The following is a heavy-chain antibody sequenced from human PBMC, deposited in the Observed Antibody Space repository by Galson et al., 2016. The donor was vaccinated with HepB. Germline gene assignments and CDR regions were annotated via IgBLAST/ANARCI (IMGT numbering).Heavy chain of an antibody. CDR2: LGHDGNYK. CDR1: GFDFRVYG. J-gene: IGHJ4*02. CDR3: ARDLAMGKYFDN. D-gene: IGHD7-27*01. Sequence: SLRLSCAASGFDFRVYGMHWVRQAPGKGLEWVTLLGHDGNYKYEADSVKGRFTTSRDNSQNTLYLQMDSLRAEDTAVYYCARDLAMGKYFDNWGQGTLVTVSS. V-gene: IGHV3-33*01.